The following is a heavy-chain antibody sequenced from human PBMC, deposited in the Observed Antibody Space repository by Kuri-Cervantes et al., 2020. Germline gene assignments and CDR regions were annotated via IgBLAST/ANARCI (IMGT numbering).Heavy chain of an antibody. CDR1: GNTFSTYD. D-gene: IGHD3-9*01. V-gene: IGHV1-8*02. CDR2: MNPNSGNT. CDR3: ARGNRYFDWVFDC. Sequence: ASVKVSCKASGNTFSTYDINWVRQATGQGLEWMGWMNPNSGNTGYAQKFQGRVTMTRNTSISTAYMDLSSLRSGDTAVYYCARGNRYFDWVFDCWGQGTLVTVSS. J-gene: IGHJ4*02.